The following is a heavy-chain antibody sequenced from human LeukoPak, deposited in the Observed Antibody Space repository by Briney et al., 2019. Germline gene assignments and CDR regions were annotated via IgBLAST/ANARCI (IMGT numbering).Heavy chain of an antibody. J-gene: IGHJ4*02. CDR1: GDSVSSKSAA. D-gene: IGHD1-1*01. CDR3: ARMVSDDPDY. V-gene: IGHV6-1*01. CDR2: TYYRSKWHS. Sequence: SQTLSLTCAISGDSVSSKSAAWNWIRQSPSRGLEWLGRTYYRSKWHSEYAVSVKSRISINPDTSRNQFSLQQSSVTPEDTAVYYCARMVSDDPDYWGQGTLVTVSS.